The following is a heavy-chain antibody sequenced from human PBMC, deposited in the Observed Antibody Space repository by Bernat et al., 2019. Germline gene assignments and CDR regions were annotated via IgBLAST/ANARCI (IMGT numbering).Heavy chain of an antibody. CDR1: GGTFSSYA. CDR2: IIPILGIA. Sequence: QVQLVQSGAEVKKPGSSVKISCKASGGTFSSYAISWVRQAPGQGLEWMGRIIPILGIANYAQKFQGRVTITADKSTSTAYMELSSLRSEDTAVYYCARELDDSSGYRFDYWGQGTLVTVSS. V-gene: IGHV1-69*04. D-gene: IGHD3-22*01. CDR3: ARELDDSSGYRFDY. J-gene: IGHJ4*02.